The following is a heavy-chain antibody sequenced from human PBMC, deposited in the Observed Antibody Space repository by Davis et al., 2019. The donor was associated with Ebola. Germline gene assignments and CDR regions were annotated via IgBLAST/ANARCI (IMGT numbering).Heavy chain of an antibody. CDR3: AREWYTGSYLHKYFQY. J-gene: IGHJ1*01. CDR2: IWHDGSKK. Sequence: PGGSLRLSCAASGFTFSTFGMHWVRQAPGKGLEWVAVIWHDGSKKDYADSVKGRFTISRDNSNNTLYLQMNSLRVEDTAIYYCAREWYTGSYLHKYFQYWGQGTLATVSS. CDR1: GFTFSTFG. D-gene: IGHD1-26*01. V-gene: IGHV3-33*01.